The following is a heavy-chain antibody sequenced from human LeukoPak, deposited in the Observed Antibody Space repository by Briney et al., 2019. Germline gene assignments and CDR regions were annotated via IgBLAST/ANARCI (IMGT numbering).Heavy chain of an antibody. CDR3: ARRHRITIFGVVTEYYYYYMDV. J-gene: IGHJ6*03. D-gene: IGHD3-3*01. CDR1: GGSFSGYY. V-gene: IGHV4-34*01. Sequence: SETLSLTCAVYGGSFSGYYWSWIRQPPGKGLEWIGEINHSGSTNYNPSLKSRVTISVDTSKNQFSLKLSSVTAADTAVYYCARRHRITIFGVVTEYYYYYMDVWGKGTTVTVSS. CDR2: INHSGST.